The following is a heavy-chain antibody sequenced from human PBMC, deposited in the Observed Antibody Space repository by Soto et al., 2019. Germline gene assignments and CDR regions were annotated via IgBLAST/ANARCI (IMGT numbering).Heavy chain of an antibody. D-gene: IGHD1-1*01. V-gene: IGHV4-39*01. CDR2: IYYSGST. J-gene: IGHJ6*02. CDR1: GGSISSSSYY. Sequence: SETLSLTCTVSGGSISSSSYYWGWIRQPPGKGLEWIGSIYYSGSTYYNPSLKSRVTISVDTSKNQFSLKLSSVTAADTAVYYCARHLLGELELYYYYGMDVWGQGTTVTVSS. CDR3: ARHLLGELELYYYYGMDV.